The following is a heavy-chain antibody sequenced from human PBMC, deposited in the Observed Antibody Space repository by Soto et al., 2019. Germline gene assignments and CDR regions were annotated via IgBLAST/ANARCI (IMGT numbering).Heavy chain of an antibody. Sequence: ALELLCVTRGVAEGTIIGSNWWSRVRQPPGKGLEWIGEIYHSGSTNYNPSLKSRVTISVDKSKNQFSLKLSSVTAADTAVYYCARDLLGYCSGNSCYDYYGMDVWGQGTTVTVSS. V-gene: IGHV4-4*02. D-gene: IGHD2-15*01. CDR2: IYHSGST. CDR3: ARDLLGYCSGNSCYDYYGMDV. J-gene: IGHJ6*02. CDR1: EGTIIGSNW.